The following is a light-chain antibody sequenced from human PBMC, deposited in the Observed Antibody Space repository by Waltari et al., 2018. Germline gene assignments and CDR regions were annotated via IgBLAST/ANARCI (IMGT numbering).Light chain of an antibody. CDR3: EQGYVTPRT. CDR2: GAS. Sequence: DIHRTQSPSSSSASSGDSVTITCRASQTVNNYLHWYQQKAGKAPKPLIYGASSLHSGVPSRFSGGGSGTDFTLTISGLQAEDFATYYCEQGYVTPRTFGQGTKLEI. CDR1: QTVNNY. J-gene: IGKJ2*01. V-gene: IGKV1-39*01.